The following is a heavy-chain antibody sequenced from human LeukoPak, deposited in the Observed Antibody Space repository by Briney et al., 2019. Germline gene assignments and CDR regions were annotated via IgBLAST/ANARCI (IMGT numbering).Heavy chain of an antibody. D-gene: IGHD6-13*01. CDR2: IYTSGST. J-gene: IGHJ6*03. CDR1: GGSISSYY. CDR3: ARVRRIAAADYYYYMDV. V-gene: IGHV4-4*07. Sequence: PSETLSLTCTVSGGSISSYYWRWSRQPAGKGLEWIGRIYTSGSTNYNPSLKSRVTMSVDTSKNQFSLKLSSVTAADTAVYYCARVRRIAAADYYYYMDVWGKGTTVTVSS.